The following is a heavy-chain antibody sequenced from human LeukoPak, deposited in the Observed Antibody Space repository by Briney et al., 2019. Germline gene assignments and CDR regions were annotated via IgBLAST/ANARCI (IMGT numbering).Heavy chain of an antibody. J-gene: IGHJ4*02. CDR2: TDAGGGST. CDR3: ARGASGGWYAIDY. Sequence: GASLRLSCAASGFTFNNHWMHWVRQVPGKGLEWVSRTDAGGGSTSYADSVKGRFSISRDNAKNTVSLQMNSLRADDTAVYYCARGASGGWYAIDYWGQGTLVTVSS. CDR1: GFTFNNHW. D-gene: IGHD6-19*01. V-gene: IGHV3-74*01.